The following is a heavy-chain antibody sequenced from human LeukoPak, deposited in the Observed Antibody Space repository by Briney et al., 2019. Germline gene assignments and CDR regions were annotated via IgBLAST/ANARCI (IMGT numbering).Heavy chain of an antibody. V-gene: IGHV3-7*04. CDR3: ARDEHQYYSESSGRFDY. D-gene: IGHD3-22*01. J-gene: IGHJ4*02. Sequence: GGSLRLSCAASGFTFSTYSMTWVRQAPGKGLEWVANIKQDGSEKYYVDSARGRFTISRDNAKNSLYLQMNSLRAEDTAVYYCARDEHQYYSESSGRFDYWGQGTLVTVSS. CDR1: GFTFSTYS. CDR2: IKQDGSEK.